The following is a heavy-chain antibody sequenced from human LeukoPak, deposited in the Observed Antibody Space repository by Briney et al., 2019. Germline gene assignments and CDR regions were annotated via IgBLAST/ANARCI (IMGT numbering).Heavy chain of an antibody. J-gene: IGHJ4*02. D-gene: IGHD1-26*01. Sequence: GGFLRLSCAASGFTFSSYWMHWVRQAPGKGLVWVSRINSDGSSTSYADSVKGRFTISRDNAKNTLYLQMNSLRAEDTAVYYCARAHEWELPSPPYYFDYWGQGTLVTVSS. V-gene: IGHV3-74*01. CDR3: ARAHEWELPSPPYYFDY. CDR1: GFTFSSYW. CDR2: INSDGSST.